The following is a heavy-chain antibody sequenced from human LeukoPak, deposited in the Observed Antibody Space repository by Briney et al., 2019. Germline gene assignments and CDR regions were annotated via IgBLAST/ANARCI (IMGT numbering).Heavy chain of an antibody. J-gene: IGHJ4*02. Sequence: PGGSLRLSCAASGFTFSNYGMSWVRQAPGKGLEWVSAISDGGSTYYADSVKSRFTISRDNSKNTLYLQMNSLRAEDTAVYYCAKRVPYSSSSVYFDSWGQGTLVTVSS. CDR3: AKRVPYSSSSVYFDS. V-gene: IGHV3-23*01. D-gene: IGHD6-6*01. CDR1: GFTFSNYG. CDR2: ISDGGST.